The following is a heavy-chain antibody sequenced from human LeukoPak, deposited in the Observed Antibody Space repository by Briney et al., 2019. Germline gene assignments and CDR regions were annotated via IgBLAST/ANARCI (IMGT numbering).Heavy chain of an antibody. CDR3: ARDPRTYDYVWGSYPSFDY. D-gene: IGHD3-16*02. CDR1: GGSFSGYY. J-gene: IGHJ4*02. V-gene: IGHV4-34*01. Sequence: SETLSLTCAVYGGSFSGYYWSWIRQPPGKGLEWIGEINHSGSTNYNPSLKSRVTISVDTSKNQFSLKLSSVTAADTAVYYCARDPRTYDYVWGSYPSFDYWGQGTLVTVSS. CDR2: INHSGST.